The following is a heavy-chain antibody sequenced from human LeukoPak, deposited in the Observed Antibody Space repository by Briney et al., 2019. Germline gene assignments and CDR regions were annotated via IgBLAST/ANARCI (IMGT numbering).Heavy chain of an antibody. V-gene: IGHV3-30*18. Sequence: GGSLRLSCAASGFTFSSYGMYWVRQAPGKGLEWVAVISYDGSNKYYADSVKGRFTISRDNAKNSLYLQMNSLRAEDTAVYYCAELGITMIGGVWGKGTTVTISS. CDR3: AELGITMIGGV. J-gene: IGHJ6*04. D-gene: IGHD3-10*02. CDR1: GFTFSSYG. CDR2: ISYDGSNK.